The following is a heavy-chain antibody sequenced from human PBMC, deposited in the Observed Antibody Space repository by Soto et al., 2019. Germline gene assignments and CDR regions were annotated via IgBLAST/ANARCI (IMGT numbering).Heavy chain of an antibody. CDR1: GGSFSGYY. Sequence: SETLSLTCAVYGGSFSGYYWSWIRQPPGKGLEWIGEITHSGSTNYNPSLKSRVTISVDTSKNQFSLKLSSVTAADTAVYYCARGDTAIAAAGTWNYYYGMDVWGQGTTVTASS. D-gene: IGHD6-13*01. CDR2: ITHSGST. V-gene: IGHV4-34*01. J-gene: IGHJ6*02. CDR3: ARGDTAIAAAGTWNYYYGMDV.